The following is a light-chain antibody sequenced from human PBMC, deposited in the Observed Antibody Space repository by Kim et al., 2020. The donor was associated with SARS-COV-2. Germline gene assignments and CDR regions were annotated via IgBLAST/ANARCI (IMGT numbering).Light chain of an antibody. CDR3: YSRDNSGKPLRV. V-gene: IGLV3-19*01. CDR1: SVRGYY. Sequence: TTSIRTQSSSVRGYYASCYQQKQGQAPVPIIYVKKARPSGIPVPFPVSGSGNAASLSITGAQAEDEADYDYYSRDNSGKPLRVFGAGTQLTVL. CDR2: VKK. J-gene: IGLJ3*02.